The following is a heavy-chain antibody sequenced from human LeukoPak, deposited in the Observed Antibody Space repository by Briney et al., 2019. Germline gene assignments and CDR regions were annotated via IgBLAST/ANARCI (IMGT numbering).Heavy chain of an antibody. Sequence: GGSLRLSCAASGFTFSSYGMHWVHQAPGKGLEWVAFIRYDGSNRYYADSVKGRFTISRDNSKNTLYLLMNSLRAEDTAMYYCAKDGETYYDFWGGYPTGTSYMDVWGKGTTVTVS. J-gene: IGHJ6*03. D-gene: IGHD3-3*01. V-gene: IGHV3-30*02. CDR1: GFTFSSYG. CDR2: IRYDGSNR. CDR3: AKDGETYYDFWGGYPTGTSYMDV.